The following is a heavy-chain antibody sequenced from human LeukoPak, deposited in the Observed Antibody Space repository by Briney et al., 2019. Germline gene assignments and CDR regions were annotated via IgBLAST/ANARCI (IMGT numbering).Heavy chain of an antibody. CDR1: GFTFTNYG. J-gene: IGHJ4*02. CDR2: ISYDGTNK. V-gene: IGHV3-30*18. CDR3: AKARSITMIVVVIHYYFDY. Sequence: PGGSLRLSCAASGFTFTNYGLHWVRQAPGKGLEWVAVISYDGTNKYYADSVKGRFTISRDNSKNTLYLQMNSLRAEDTAVYYCAKARSITMIVVVIHYYFDYWGQGTLVTVSS. D-gene: IGHD3-22*01.